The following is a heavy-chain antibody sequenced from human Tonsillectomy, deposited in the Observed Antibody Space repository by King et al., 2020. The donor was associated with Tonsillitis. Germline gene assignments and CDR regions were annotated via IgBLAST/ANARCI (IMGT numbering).Heavy chain of an antibody. CDR2: IFYSGNT. Sequence: QLQESGPGLVKPSETLSLTCTVSGDSISSYYWSWIRQPPGKGLEWIGYIFYSGNTNYKPSLKSRVTISVDTSKNQFSLKLSSVTAADTAVYYCARGVTSYSYYYMDVWGKGTTVTVSS. CDR3: ARGVTSYSYYYMDV. D-gene: IGHD5/OR15-5a*01. V-gene: IGHV4-59*01. J-gene: IGHJ6*03. CDR1: GDSISSYY.